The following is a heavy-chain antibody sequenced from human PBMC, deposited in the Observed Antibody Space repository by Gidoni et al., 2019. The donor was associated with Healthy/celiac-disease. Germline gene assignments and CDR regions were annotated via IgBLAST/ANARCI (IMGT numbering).Heavy chain of an antibody. CDR2: IDWDDDK. D-gene: IGHD2-21*02. CDR1: AFSPSTNGMC. V-gene: IGHV2-70*01. Sequence: QVTLRASGPALVKPTQTLTLTCTFPAFSPSTNGMCVSWIRQPPGKALEWLALIDWDDDKYYSTSLKTRLTISKDTSKNQVVLTMTNMDPEDTATYYCARMGAYNSRYFDYWGQGTLVTVSS. J-gene: IGHJ4*02. CDR3: ARMGAYNSRYFDY.